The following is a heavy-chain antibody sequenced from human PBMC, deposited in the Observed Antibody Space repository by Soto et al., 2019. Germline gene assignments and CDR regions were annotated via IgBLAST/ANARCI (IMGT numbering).Heavy chain of an antibody. D-gene: IGHD5-18*01. J-gene: IGHJ2*01. CDR3: ASHNWIQLSLREWDFDL. CDR1: GGSISSSSYY. V-gene: IGHV4-39*01. CDR2: IYYSGST. Sequence: PSETLSLTCTVSGGSISSSSYYWGWIRQPPGKGLEWIGSIYYSGSTYYNPSLKSRVTISVDTSKNQFSLKLSSVTAADTAVFYCASHNWIQLSLREWDFDLWGRGTRVTVTS.